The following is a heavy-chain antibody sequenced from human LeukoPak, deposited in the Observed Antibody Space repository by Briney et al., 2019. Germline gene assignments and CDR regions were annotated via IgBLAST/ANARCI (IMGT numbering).Heavy chain of an antibody. Sequence: GASVKVSCKASGGTFSSYAISWVRQAPGQGLEWMGGIIPIFGTANYAQKFQGRVTITTDESTSTAYMELSSLRSEDTAVHYCARGGYSYGLFDYWGQGTLVTVSS. CDR1: GGTFSSYA. D-gene: IGHD5-18*01. CDR3: ARGGYSYGLFDY. V-gene: IGHV1-69*05. J-gene: IGHJ4*02. CDR2: IIPIFGTA.